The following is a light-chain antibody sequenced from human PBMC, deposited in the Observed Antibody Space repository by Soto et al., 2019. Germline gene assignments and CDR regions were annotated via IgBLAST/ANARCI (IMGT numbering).Light chain of an antibody. J-gene: IGKJ5*01. CDR1: QSFRGL. V-gene: IGKV3-20*01. Sequence: EVVSTQSPVTLSLSPGERATLSCRAIQSFRGLLAWYQQKPGQAPRLLIFAASSRASGIPDRFSGSGSGTDFTLTISRLEPEDFALFYCQYHGSSPITFGQGTRLEIK. CDR2: AAS. CDR3: QYHGSSPIT.